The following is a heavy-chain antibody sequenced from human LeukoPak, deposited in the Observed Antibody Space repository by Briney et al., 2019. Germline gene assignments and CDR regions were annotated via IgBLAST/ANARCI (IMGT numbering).Heavy chain of an antibody. V-gene: IGHV4-61*02. J-gene: IGHJ6*03. CDR3: ARENLAVAGTGTSYYYYYYMDV. Sequence: SETLSLTCTVSGGSISSGSYYWSWIRQPAGKGLEWIGRIYTSGSTNYNPSLKSRVTMSVDTSKNQFSLKLSSVTAADTAVYYCARENLAVAGTGTSYYYYYYMDVWGKGTTVTVSS. CDR1: GGSISSGSYY. CDR2: IYTSGST. D-gene: IGHD6-19*01.